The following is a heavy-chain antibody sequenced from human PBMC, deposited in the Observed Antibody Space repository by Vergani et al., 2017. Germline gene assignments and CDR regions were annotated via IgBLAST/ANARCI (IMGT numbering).Heavy chain of an antibody. CDR3: APRRPYCSGGSCYNADYGMDA. Sequence: QVQLQQWGAGLLKPSETLSLTCAVYGGSFSGYYWSWIRQPPGKGLEWIGEINHSGSTNYNPSLKSRVTISVDTSKNQFSLKLSSVTAADTAVYYCAPRRPYCSGGSCYNADYGMDAWDQGTTVTVSS. J-gene: IGHJ6*02. V-gene: IGHV4-34*01. CDR2: INHSGST. D-gene: IGHD2-15*01. CDR1: GGSFSGYY.